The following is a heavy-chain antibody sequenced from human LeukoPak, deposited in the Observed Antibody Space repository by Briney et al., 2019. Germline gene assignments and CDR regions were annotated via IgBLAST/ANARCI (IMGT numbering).Heavy chain of an antibody. CDR1: GYTFTSYD. D-gene: IGHD6-19*01. V-gene: IGHV1-8*03. CDR2: MNPNSGNT. Sequence: ASVKVSCKASGYTFTSYDINWVRQATGQGLEWMGWMNPNSGNTGYAQKFQGRVTITRNTSISTAYMELSSLKASDTAMYYCARRPVAGTGGGENWFDPWGQGTLVTVSS. J-gene: IGHJ5*02. CDR3: ARRPVAGTGGGENWFDP.